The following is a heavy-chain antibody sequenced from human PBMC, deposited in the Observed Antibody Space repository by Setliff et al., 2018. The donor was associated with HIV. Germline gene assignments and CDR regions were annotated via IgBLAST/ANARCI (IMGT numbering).Heavy chain of an antibody. CDR1: GFTFSSYG. V-gene: IGHV3-21*06. CDR2: ISSTSSYI. J-gene: IGHJ3*02. Sequence: KLGGSLRLSCAASGFTFSSYGMHWVRQAPGKGLEWVSSISSTSSYIYYADSVKGRFTISRDNVKNSLYLEMNSLRAEDTAVYYCARVELQFLEWPRGDAFDIWGQGTMVTV. CDR3: ARVELQFLEWPRGDAFDI. D-gene: IGHD3-3*01.